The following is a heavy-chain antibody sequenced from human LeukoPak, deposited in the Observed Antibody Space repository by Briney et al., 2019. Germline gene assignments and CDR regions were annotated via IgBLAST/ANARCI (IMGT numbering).Heavy chain of an antibody. V-gene: IGHV3-15*01. CDR1: GFTFSNAW. Sequence: GGSLRLSCAASGFTFSNAWMSWVRQAPGKGLEWVGRIKSKIDGGTTDYAAPVKGRFTISRDDSKNTLYLQMNSLKTEDTAVYYCTTSYCSGGSCYSSLFDYWGQGTLVTVSS. CDR3: TTSYCSGGSCYSSLFDY. D-gene: IGHD2-15*01. CDR2: IKSKIDGGTT. J-gene: IGHJ4*02.